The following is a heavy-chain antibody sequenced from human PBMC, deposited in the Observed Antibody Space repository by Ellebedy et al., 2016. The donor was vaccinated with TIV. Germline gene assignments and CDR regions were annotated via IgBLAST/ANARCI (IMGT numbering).Heavy chain of an antibody. J-gene: IGHJ3*02. D-gene: IGHD2-2*01. CDR3: ARDVNIVVVPAAHEHDAFDI. CDR2: ISAYNGNT. Sequence: AASVKVSCKASGYTFTSYGISWVRQAPGQGLEWMGWISAYNGNTNYAQKLQGRVTMITDTSTSTAYMELRSLRSDDTAVYYCARDVNIVVVPAAHEHDAFDIWGQGTMVTVSS. V-gene: IGHV1-18*01. CDR1: GYTFTSYG.